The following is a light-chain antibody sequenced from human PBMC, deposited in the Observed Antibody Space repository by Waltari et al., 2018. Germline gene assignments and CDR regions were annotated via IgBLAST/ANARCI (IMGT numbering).Light chain of an antibody. V-gene: IGLV3-9*01. Sequence: SYELTQPPSVSVALGQTARITCGGKNIGRKNVPWYQQKTGHAAVLGSYRDSHRPAGIAERFSCYNTLNTATLPFSRAKAGDEADYYCQVWDSSTVFGGGTKLTVL. CDR2: RDS. CDR3: QVWDSSTV. J-gene: IGLJ2*01. CDR1: NIGRKN.